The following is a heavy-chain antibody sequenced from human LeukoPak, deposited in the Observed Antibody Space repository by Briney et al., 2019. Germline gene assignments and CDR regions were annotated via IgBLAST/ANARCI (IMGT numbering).Heavy chain of an antibody. CDR2: ISYDGNNK. J-gene: IGHJ4*02. D-gene: IGHD3-3*01. CDR3: ASTNYDFWSTYHP. V-gene: IGHV3-30-3*01. CDR1: GFTFSSYA. Sequence: GRSLRLSCAASGFTFSSYAMHWVRQAPGKGLEWVAVISYDGNNKYYADSVKGRFTISRDNSENTLYLQMNSLRAEDTAVYYCASTNYDFWSTYHPGGQGTLVTVSS.